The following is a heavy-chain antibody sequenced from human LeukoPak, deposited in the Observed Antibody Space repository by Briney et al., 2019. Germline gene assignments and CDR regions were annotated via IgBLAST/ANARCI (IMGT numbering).Heavy chain of an antibody. V-gene: IGHV4-34*01. D-gene: IGHD3-3*01. CDR3: ARDQYFTIFGVVQPIYFDC. Sequence: KSSETLSLTCAVYGGSFSGYYWSWLRQPPGKGLEWIGEINHSGSTNYNPSLKSRVTISVDTSKNQFSLKLSSVTAADTAVYYCARDQYFTIFGVVQPIYFDCGGQGTLVTVSS. CDR1: GGSFSGYY. J-gene: IGHJ4*02. CDR2: INHSGST.